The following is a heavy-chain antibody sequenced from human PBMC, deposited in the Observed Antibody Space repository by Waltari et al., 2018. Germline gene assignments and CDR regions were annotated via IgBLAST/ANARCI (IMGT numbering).Heavy chain of an antibody. Sequence: EVQLVESGGGLVQPGGSLRLSCAASGFTFSSYALCWVRQAPGKGLEWVSAIIGSGGSTYYADTVKGRFTISRDKSKNTLYLQMNSLRAEDTAVYYCAKPVDYYDSSGFDYWGQGTLVTVSS. D-gene: IGHD3-22*01. V-gene: IGHV3-23*04. CDR2: IIGSGGST. J-gene: IGHJ4*02. CDR3: AKPVDYYDSSGFDY. CDR1: GFTFSSYA.